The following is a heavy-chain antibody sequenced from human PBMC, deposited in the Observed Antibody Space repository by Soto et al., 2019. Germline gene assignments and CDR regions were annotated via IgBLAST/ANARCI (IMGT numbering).Heavy chain of an antibody. CDR1: GFTFGDYA. J-gene: IGHJ4*02. Sequence: GESLKISCTASGFTFGDYAMSWFRQAPGKGLEWVGFIRSKAYGGTTEYAASVKGRFTISRDDSKSIAYLQMNSLKTDDTAVYYCTRDKLGLFDYWGQGTLVTVSS. V-gene: IGHV3-49*03. CDR3: TRDKLGLFDY. D-gene: IGHD7-27*01. CDR2: IRSKAYGGTT.